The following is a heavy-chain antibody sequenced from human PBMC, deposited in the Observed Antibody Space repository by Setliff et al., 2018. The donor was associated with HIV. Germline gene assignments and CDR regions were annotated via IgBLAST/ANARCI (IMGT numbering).Heavy chain of an antibody. CDR3: ARGVKGVIITYYYYCMDV. D-gene: IGHD3-10*01. CDR2: VNHSGRT. Sequence: SETLSLTCAVYGGSFSGYYWTWVRQSPGKGLEWIGEVNHSGRTNYTPSLKSRLAISGDMSKNQFSLSLRSVTAADTVVYYCARGVKGVIITYYYYCMDVWGKGTAVTVSS. V-gene: IGHV4-34*01. J-gene: IGHJ6*03. CDR1: GGSFSGYY.